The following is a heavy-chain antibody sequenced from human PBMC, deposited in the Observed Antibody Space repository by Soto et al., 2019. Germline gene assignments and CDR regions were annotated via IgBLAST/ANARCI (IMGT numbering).Heavy chain of an antibody. V-gene: IGHV3-23*01. CDR1: GFVFSNYA. D-gene: IGHD6-19*01. Sequence: GGSLRVSWAASGFVFSNYAMSRVRQAPGKGLEWVSAISGSGTTAYYADSVKGRFIFSRDNPKNTMYLQMNSLRAEDTAVYFCAKTTDGWFSAFEIWGQGTVVTVSS. CDR2: ISGSGTTA. J-gene: IGHJ3*02. CDR3: AKTTDGWFSAFEI.